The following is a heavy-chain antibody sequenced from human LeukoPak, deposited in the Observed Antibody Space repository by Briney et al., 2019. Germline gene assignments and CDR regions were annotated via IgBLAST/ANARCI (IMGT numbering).Heavy chain of an antibody. CDR2: ISAYNGNT. V-gene: IGHV1-18*01. CDR1: GYTFTSYG. Sequence: KPGASVKVSCKASGYTFTSYGISWVRQAPGQGLEWMGWISAYNGNTNYAQKFQGRVTITADESTSTAYMELSSLRSEDTAVYYCARASASRIAAAGITSDFDYWGQGTLVTVSS. CDR3: ARASASRIAAAGITSDFDY. J-gene: IGHJ4*02. D-gene: IGHD6-13*01.